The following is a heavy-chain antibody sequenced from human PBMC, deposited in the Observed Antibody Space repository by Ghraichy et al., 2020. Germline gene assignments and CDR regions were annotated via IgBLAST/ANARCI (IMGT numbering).Heavy chain of an antibody. CDR3: ARHRRDVVAATTFFDY. J-gene: IGHJ4*02. Sequence: TLSLTSTVSGGSISNSLSYWGWIRQPPGKGLEWIATIYHTGSTYYNPSLRTRVTISVDSSKSQFSLSLSSVTAADTAIYYCARHRRDVVAATTFFDYWGQGLLVTVSS. CDR1: GGSISNSLSY. CDR2: IYHTGST. D-gene: IGHD2-15*01. V-gene: IGHV4-39*01.